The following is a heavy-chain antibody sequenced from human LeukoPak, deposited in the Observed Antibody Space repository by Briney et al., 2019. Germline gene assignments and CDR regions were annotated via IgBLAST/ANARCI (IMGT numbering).Heavy chain of an antibody. CDR2: INPEGSEK. Sequence: AGGSLRLSCAVSGLTFSSSWMDWVRQAPGKGLEWVASINPEGSEKYSADSVKGRFTISRDNAKNSLYLQMNSLRAEDTAVYYCARVGYGDYVADYWGQGTLVTVSS. CDR1: GLTFSSSW. CDR3: ARVGYGDYVADY. D-gene: IGHD4-17*01. V-gene: IGHV3-7*01. J-gene: IGHJ4*02.